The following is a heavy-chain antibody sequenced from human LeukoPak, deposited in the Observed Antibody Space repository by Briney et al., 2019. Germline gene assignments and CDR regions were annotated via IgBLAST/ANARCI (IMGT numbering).Heavy chain of an antibody. D-gene: IGHD3-10*01. J-gene: IGHJ4*02. CDR1: EFTFSSYA. CDR2: ISFDGNNE. Sequence: GGSLRLSCAASEFTFSSYAMHWVRQAPGKGLEWVAAISFDGNNEYYADSVKGRFTISRDNAKKSLYLQMNSLRAEDTAVYYCASGITMVRGPTHFDYWGQGTLVTVSS. V-gene: IGHV3-30-3*01. CDR3: ASGITMVRGPTHFDY.